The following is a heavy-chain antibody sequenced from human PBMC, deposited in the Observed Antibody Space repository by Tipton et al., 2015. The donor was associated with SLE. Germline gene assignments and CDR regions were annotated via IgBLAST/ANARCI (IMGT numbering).Heavy chain of an antibody. CDR3: VKGQEVAATDYYYYMDV. Sequence: GLVKPSETLSLNCAVSGYSISSGYYWGWIRQSPGKGLEWIGSIYHSDYTHYNPSLESRVTMSVDTSKSQISLRLKSVTAADTAKYHYVKGQEVAATDYYYYMDVWGKGTTVTVSS. CDR1: GYSISSGYY. CDR2: IYHSDYT. V-gene: IGHV4-38-2*01. D-gene: IGHD6-19*01. J-gene: IGHJ6*03.